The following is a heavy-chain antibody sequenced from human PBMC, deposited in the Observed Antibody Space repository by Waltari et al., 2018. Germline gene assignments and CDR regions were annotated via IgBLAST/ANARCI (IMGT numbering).Heavy chain of an antibody. D-gene: IGHD1-26*01. Sequence: QVQLQESGPGLVKSSETLSLTCTVSGDPMTTFYWSWIRQPPGKTLEWIGYIVYSWTTSYNPSLKSRVTLSLDTSKNQFSLSLKSVTAADTAIYYCARHRGASFDSWGQGTLVTVSS. CDR3: ARHRGASFDS. V-gene: IGHV4-59*08. CDR2: IVYSWTT. CDR1: GDPMTTFY. J-gene: IGHJ4*02.